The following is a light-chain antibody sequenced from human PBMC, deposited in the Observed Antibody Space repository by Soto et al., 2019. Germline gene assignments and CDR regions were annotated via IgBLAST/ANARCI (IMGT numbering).Light chain of an antibody. CDR2: AAS. CDR3: HQYSRSPIFT. J-gene: IGKJ3*01. CDR1: QSVASNY. Sequence: EIVLTQSPPTLSLSPGERATLSCRASQSVASNYLAWYQKRPGQAPRLLIYAASTRAAGIPDRFTGSGSGTDFTLTISRLEPEDFAVFFCHQYSRSPIFTFGPGTTVDIK. V-gene: IGKV3-20*01.